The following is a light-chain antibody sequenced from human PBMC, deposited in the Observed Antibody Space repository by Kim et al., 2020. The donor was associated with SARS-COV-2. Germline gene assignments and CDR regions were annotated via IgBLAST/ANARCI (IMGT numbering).Light chain of an antibody. J-gene: IGLJ2*01. CDR2: DVS. Sequence: GRSVTITSPGNSTNVGGCNYVSWYQQHPAEAPNVMFSDVSKRPSVGPHRFSGSKSGNTAALTISGLQADDEADYYCCSYADGNTFVFGGGTQLTVL. CDR3: CSYADGNTFV. CDR1: STNVGGCNY. V-gene: IGLV2-11*03.